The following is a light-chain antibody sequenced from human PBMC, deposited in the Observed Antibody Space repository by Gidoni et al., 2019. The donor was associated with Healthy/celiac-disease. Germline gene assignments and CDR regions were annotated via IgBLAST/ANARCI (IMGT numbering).Light chain of an antibody. J-gene: IGKJ2*01. CDR3: QLSST. CDR1: QSVSSY. Sequence: EIVLTQSPATLSLSPGERATLSCRASQSVSSYLAWYQQKPGQAPRLLIYEASNRATGIPARFSGSGSGTDFTLTISSLEPEDFAVYYCQLSSTFGQGTKLEIK. V-gene: IGKV3-11*01. CDR2: EAS.